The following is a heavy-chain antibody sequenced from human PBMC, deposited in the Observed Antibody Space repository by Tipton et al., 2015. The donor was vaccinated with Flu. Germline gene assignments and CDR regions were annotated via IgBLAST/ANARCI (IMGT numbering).Heavy chain of an antibody. CDR2: IYYSGST. V-gene: IGHV4-59*01. Sequence: TLSLTCTVSGGSISTYYWSWIRQPPGKGLEWIGYIYYSGSTNYNPSLKSRVTISVDTSKNQFSLKLSSVTAADTAVYYCARARLTVTGAREHFDFWGQGALVTVSS. CDR3: ARARLTVTGAREHFDF. J-gene: IGHJ4*02. D-gene: IGHD2-8*02. CDR1: GGSISTYY.